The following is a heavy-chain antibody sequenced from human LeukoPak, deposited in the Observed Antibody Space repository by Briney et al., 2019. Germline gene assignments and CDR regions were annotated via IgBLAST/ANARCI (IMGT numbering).Heavy chain of an antibody. D-gene: IGHD4-17*01. CDR2: ISGSGGST. Sequence: TGGSLRLSCAASGFTFSSYAMSWVRQAPGKGLEWVSAISGSGGSTYYADSVKGRFTISRDNSKNTLYLQMSSLRAEDTAVYYCAKDMTTVTALGYFDYWGQGTLVTVSS. V-gene: IGHV3-23*01. CDR1: GFTFSSYA. CDR3: AKDMTTVTALGYFDY. J-gene: IGHJ4*02.